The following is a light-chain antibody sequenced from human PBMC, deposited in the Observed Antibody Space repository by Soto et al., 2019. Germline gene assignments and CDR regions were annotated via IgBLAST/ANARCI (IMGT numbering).Light chain of an antibody. CDR2: DAS. CDR3: QQGGNWPLT. CDR1: QSVSSH. V-gene: IGKV3-11*01. J-gene: IGKJ5*01. Sequence: EIVLTQSPATLSLSPGERATVSCSASQSVSSHLAWYQQKRGQAPRLLIYDASSRASGIPARSSGSGSGTDFTLTISSLEPEDFAVYYCQQGGNWPLTFGQGTRLEIK.